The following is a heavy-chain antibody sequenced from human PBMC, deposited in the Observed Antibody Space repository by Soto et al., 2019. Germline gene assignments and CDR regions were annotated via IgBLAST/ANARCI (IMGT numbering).Heavy chain of an antibody. V-gene: IGHV3-7*05. J-gene: IGHJ6*02. CDR2: IKQDGSEK. CDR3: ARTKGGSYYYYGMDV. CDR1: GFTFSSYW. Sequence: GGSLRLSCAASGFTFSSYWMSWVRQAPGKGLEWVANIKQDGSEKYYVDSVKGRFTISRDNAKNSLYLQMNSLRAEDTAVYYCARTKGGSYYYYGMDVWGQGTTVTVSS. D-gene: IGHD2-15*01.